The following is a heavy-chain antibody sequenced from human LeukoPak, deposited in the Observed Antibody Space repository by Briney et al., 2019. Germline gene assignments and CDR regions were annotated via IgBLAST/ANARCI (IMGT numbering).Heavy chain of an antibody. J-gene: IGHJ5*02. CDR1: GGTFSSYA. Sequence: GASVKVSCKASGGTFSSYAISWVRQAPGQGLEWMGGIIPIFGTANYAQKFQGRVTITTDESTSTAYMELSSLRSEDTAVYYCARVDIVVVPAAQGWFDPWGQGTLVTVSS. V-gene: IGHV1-69*05. CDR3: ARVDIVVVPAAQGWFDP. CDR2: IIPIFGTA. D-gene: IGHD2-2*01.